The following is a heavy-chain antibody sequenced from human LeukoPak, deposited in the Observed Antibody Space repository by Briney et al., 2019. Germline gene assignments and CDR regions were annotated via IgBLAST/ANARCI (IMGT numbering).Heavy chain of an antibody. CDR3: ARGDIPDF. V-gene: IGHV4-38-2*01. J-gene: IGHJ4*02. Sequence: SETLSLTCGVSGYSISSGYYWGWIRQSPGRGLEWIGSIFHSGKTYYNLSLKSRVTLSVDTSQNQFSLKLTSVTAADTSVYYCARGDIPDFWGQGTLVTVSS. CDR1: GYSISSGYY. CDR2: IFHSGKT. D-gene: IGHD2-21*01.